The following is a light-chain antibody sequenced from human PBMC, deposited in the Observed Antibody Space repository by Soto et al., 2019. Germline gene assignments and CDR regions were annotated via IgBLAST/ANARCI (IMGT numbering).Light chain of an antibody. CDR1: QAVTSDT. V-gene: IGKV3-20*01. J-gene: IGKJ2*01. Sequence: EIVLTQSPGTLSLSPGERATLSCRVSQAVTSDTLGWYQKKPGQAPRLLIYATSKRAAGIPDRFSGSGSGTDFTLNISRLEPEDFAVYYCQRDNFGQGTRLEIK. CDR3: QRDN. CDR2: ATS.